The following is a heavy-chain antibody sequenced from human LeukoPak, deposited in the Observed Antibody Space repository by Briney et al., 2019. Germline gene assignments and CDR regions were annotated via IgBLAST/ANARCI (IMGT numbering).Heavy chain of an antibody. CDR2: INPNSGGT. J-gene: IGHJ4*02. CDR1: GYTFTGYY. V-gene: IGHV1-2*02. CDR3: ARDPSGSYGGGNY. Sequence: ASVKVSCKASGYTFTGYYMHWVRQAPGQGLEWMGWINPNSGGTNYAQKFQGRVTMTRDTPISTAYMELSRLRSDDTAVYYCARDPSGSYGGGNYWGQGTLVTVSS. D-gene: IGHD1-26*01.